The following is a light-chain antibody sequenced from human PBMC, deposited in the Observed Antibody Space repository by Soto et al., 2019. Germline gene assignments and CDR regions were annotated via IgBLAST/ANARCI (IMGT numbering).Light chain of an antibody. CDR2: WAS. Sequence: DIVMTQSPDSLAVSLGERATFNCKSSQSLLYSSNNKNYLAWFQQKPGQPPKLLIYWASTRESGVPDRFSGSGSGTDFTLTISSLQAEDVAVYYCQQYYSTYWTFGLGTKVDIK. CDR3: QQYYSTYWT. J-gene: IGKJ1*01. V-gene: IGKV4-1*01. CDR1: QSLLYSSNNKNY.